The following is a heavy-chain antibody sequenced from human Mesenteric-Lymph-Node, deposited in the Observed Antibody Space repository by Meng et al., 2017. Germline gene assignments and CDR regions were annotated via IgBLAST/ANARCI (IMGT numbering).Heavy chain of an antibody. Sequence: GESLKISCAASGFTFSSYSMNWVRQAPGKGLEWVSSISSSSSYIYYADSVKGRFTISRDNAKNSLYLQMNSLRAEDTAVYYCARVSQTWFDPWGQGTLVTVSS. CDR1: GFTFSSYS. V-gene: IGHV3-21*01. CDR2: ISSSSSYI. D-gene: IGHD1-14*01. CDR3: ARVSQTWFDP. J-gene: IGHJ5*02.